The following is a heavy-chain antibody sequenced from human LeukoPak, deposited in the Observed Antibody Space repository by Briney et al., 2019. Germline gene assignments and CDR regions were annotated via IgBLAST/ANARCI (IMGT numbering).Heavy chain of an antibody. V-gene: IGHV3-21*01. CDR1: GFTFSDFG. CDR2: TSSKSRYV. J-gene: IGHJ4*02. CDR3: TRQYYDFWSGFYTADYYFDY. Sequence: GGSLRLPCAASGFTFSDFGMNWVRQAPGKGLEWVSSTSSKSRYVYYADSVKGRFTISRDNAENSLYLQMNSLRVEDSAVYYCTRQYYDFWSGFYTADYYFDYWGQGTLVTVSS. D-gene: IGHD3-3*01.